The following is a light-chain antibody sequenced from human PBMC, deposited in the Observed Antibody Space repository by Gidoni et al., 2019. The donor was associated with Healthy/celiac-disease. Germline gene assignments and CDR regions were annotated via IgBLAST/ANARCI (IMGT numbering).Light chain of an antibody. CDR3: QQYYSTLTWT. V-gene: IGKV4-1*01. CDR1: QSVLYSSNNKNY. CDR2: WAS. J-gene: IGKJ1*01. Sequence: DIVMTQSPASLAVSLGERATINCKSSQSVLYSSNNKNYLAWYQQKPGQPPKLLIYWASTRESGVPDRLSGSGSGTEFTLTISSLQAEDVAVYYCQQYYSTLTWTFGQGTKVEIK.